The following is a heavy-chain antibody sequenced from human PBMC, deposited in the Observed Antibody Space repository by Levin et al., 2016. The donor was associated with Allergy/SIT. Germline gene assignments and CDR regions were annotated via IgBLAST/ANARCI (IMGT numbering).Heavy chain of an antibody. CDR3: ARVATTGQLLDAWAGLGALYQEKNTNYYYYGMDV. CDR2: IIPIFGTA. V-gene: IGHV1-69*01. D-gene: IGHD2-2*01. J-gene: IGHJ6*02. Sequence: WVRQAPGQGLEWMGGIIPIFGTANYAQKFQGRVTITADESTSTAYMELSSLRSEDTAVYYCARVATTGQLLDAWAGLGALYQEKNTNYYYYGMDVWGQGTTVTVSS.